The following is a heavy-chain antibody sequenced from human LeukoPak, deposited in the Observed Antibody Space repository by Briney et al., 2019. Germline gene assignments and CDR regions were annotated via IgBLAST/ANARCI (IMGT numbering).Heavy chain of an antibody. D-gene: IGHD4-23*01. J-gene: IGHJ4*02. V-gene: IGHV4-34*01. Sequence: SETLPLTCAVYGGSFSGYYWSWIRQPPGKGLEWIGEINHSGSTNYNPSLKSRVTISVDTSKNQFSLRLRSVTAADTAVYYCARAAIGSNSEFDYWGQGTLVTVSS. CDR3: ARAAIGSNSEFDY. CDR2: INHSGST. CDR1: GGSFSGYY.